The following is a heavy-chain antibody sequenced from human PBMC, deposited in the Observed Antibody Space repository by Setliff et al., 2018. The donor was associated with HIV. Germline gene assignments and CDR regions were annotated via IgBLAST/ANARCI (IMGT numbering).Heavy chain of an antibody. CDR3: ATVPLGDWSFDS. Sequence: ASVKVSCKVSGYPLSELSIHWVRQAHGKGLEWMGGSDAEDGESVYAQKFQDRVTMTEDRSTDTAYMELSSLRSEDTAVYYCATVPLGDWSFDSWGQGTLVTVSS. CDR1: GYPLSELS. D-gene: IGHD3-9*01. V-gene: IGHV1-24*01. J-gene: IGHJ4*02. CDR2: SDAEDGES.